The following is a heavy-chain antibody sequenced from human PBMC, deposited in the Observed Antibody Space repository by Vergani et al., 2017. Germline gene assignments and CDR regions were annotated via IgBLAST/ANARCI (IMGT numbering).Heavy chain of an antibody. J-gene: IGHJ3*01. V-gene: IGHV4-61*02. CDR2: IYVSGIT. Sequence: QVQLQESGPGLVKPSQTLSLTCTVSGASINNDFYYWHWIRQPAGKGLEWIGRIYVSGITDYNSSPQSRVSMSVDTSKNQFSLTLTSVTAADTAVYYCARDNKQLRPRAFVLWVQATMVTVSS. CDR3: ARDNKQLRPRAFVL. D-gene: IGHD4-23*01. CDR1: GASINNDFYY.